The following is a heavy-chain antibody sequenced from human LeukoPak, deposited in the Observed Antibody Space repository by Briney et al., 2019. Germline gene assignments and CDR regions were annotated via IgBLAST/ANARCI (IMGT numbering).Heavy chain of an antibody. V-gene: IGHV3-33*01. J-gene: IGHJ4*02. CDR2: IWYDGSNK. CDR3: ARDNSNSGNDY. Sequence: GRSLRLSCAASGFTFSSYGMHWVRQAPGKGLEWVAVIWYDGSNKYYADSVKGRFTISRDNSKNTLYLQMNSLRAEDTAVYYCARDNSNSGNDYWGQGTLVTASS. D-gene: IGHD2/OR15-2a*01. CDR1: GFTFSSYG.